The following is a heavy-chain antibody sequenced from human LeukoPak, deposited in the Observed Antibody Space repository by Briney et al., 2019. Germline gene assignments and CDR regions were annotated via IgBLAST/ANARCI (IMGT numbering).Heavy chain of an antibody. Sequence: PSETLSLTCTVSGGSISSYYWSWIRQPAGKGLEWIGRIYTSGSTNYNPSLKSRVTMSVDTSKNQFSLKQSSVTAADTAVFYCARELGYCSSTSCYPDYWGQGTLVTVSS. V-gene: IGHV4-4*07. CDR1: GGSISSYY. CDR3: ARELGYCSSTSCYPDY. J-gene: IGHJ4*02. CDR2: IYTSGST. D-gene: IGHD2-2*01.